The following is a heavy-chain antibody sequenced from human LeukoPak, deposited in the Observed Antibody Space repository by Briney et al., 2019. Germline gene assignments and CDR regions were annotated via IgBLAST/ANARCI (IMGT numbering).Heavy chain of an antibody. J-gene: IGHJ3*02. CDR2: ISSNGGST. Sequence: PGGSPRLSCSASGFTFSSYAMHWVRQAPGKGLEYVSAISSNGGSTYYADSVKGGFTISRDNSKNTLYLQMSSLRAEDTAVYYCVKVYQAYSGYDQQTAFDIWGQGTMVTVS. CDR3: VKVYQAYSGYDQQTAFDI. D-gene: IGHD5-12*01. V-gene: IGHV3-64D*06. CDR1: GFTFSSYA.